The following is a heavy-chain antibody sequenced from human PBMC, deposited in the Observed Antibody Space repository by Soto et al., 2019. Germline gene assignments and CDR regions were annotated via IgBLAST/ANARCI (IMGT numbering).Heavy chain of an antibody. CDR1: GGSISSYY. V-gene: IGHV4-59*01. J-gene: IGHJ3*02. Sequence: QVQLQESGPGLVKPSETLSLTCTVSGGSISSYYWSWIRQPPGKGLEWIGYIYYSGSTNYNPSLKRRVTISVDTSKNQFSLKLSSVTAADTAVYYCARDRELDAFDIWGQGTMVTVSS. D-gene: IGHD1-7*01. CDR2: IYYSGST. CDR3: ARDRELDAFDI.